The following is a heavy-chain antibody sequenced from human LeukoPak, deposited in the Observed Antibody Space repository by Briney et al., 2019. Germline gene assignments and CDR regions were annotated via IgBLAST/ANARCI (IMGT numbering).Heavy chain of an antibody. D-gene: IGHD3-10*01. V-gene: IGHV4-59*12. J-gene: IGHJ5*02. Sequence: SETLSLTCTVSGDSITSYYWSWVRQPPGKGLEWIGYIYYTGSTNYNPSLKSRVTMSVDTSKNQFSLKLSSVTAADTAVYYCARDLEGSVRYYGSGSYYINWFDPWGQGTLVTVSS. CDR1: GDSITSYY. CDR3: ARDLEGSVRYYGSGSYYINWFDP. CDR2: IYYTGST.